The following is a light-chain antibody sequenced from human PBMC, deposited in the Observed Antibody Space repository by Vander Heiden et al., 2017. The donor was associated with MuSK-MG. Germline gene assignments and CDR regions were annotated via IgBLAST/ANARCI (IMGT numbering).Light chain of an antibody. J-gene: IGKJ2*01. Sequence: DIQMTQSPSTLSASVGDRVTITCRASQSISSWLAWYQQKPGKAPKLLIYKAASLESGVPSRFSGSVYGTEFTLTIISRQPDDFAAYYCQQDNIISPFPFGQGTKLDIK. V-gene: IGKV1-5*03. CDR1: QSISSW. CDR3: QQDNIISPFP. CDR2: KAA.